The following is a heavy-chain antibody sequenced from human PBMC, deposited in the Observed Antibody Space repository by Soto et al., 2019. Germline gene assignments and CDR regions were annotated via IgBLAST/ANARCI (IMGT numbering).Heavy chain of an antibody. V-gene: IGHV3-66*01. CDR1: GFTVSSNY. CDR2: IYSGGGT. CDR3: ARGLSKRYMDV. Sequence: EVQLVECGGGLVQPGGSLRLSCAASGFTVSSNYMSWVREAPGKGLEWVSVIYSGGGTYYEDCVTGRFSISRDNTKNTLYLQLNSLRDEDTPVYYCARGLSKRYMDVWGKGPTVTVSS. J-gene: IGHJ6*03.